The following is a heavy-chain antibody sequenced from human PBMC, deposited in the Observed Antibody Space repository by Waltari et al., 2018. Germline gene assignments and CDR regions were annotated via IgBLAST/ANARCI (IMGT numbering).Heavy chain of an antibody. CDR3: ARDYYDSSGYYYVEGLVPDY. D-gene: IGHD3-22*01. V-gene: IGHV1-2*02. CDR2: INPNSGGT. CDR1: GYTFTGYY. J-gene: IGHJ4*02. Sequence: QVQLVQSGAEVKKPGASVKVSCKASGYTFTGYYMHWVRQAPGQGLEWMGWINPNSGGTNYAQKFQGRVTMTRDTSISTAYMELSRLRSDDTAVYYCARDYYDSSGYYYVEGLVPDYWGQGTLVTVSS.